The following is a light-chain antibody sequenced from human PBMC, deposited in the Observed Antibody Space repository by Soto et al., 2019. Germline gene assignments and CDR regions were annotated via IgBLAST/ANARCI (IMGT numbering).Light chain of an antibody. CDR3: QQRSNWPPLT. V-gene: IGKV3-11*01. Sequence: EIVLTQSPGTLSLSPGERATLSCRASQKISSYLAWYQQKPGQAPRLLIYDAPNRATGIPARFSGSGSGTDFTLTISSLEPEDFAVYYCQQRSNWPPLTFGGGTKVEIK. J-gene: IGKJ4*01. CDR2: DAP. CDR1: QKISSY.